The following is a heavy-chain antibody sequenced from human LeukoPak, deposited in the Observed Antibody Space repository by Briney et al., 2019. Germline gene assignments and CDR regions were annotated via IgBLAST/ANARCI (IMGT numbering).Heavy chain of an antibody. CDR3: ARVQGPDY. CDR1: GFTYSSYS. J-gene: IGHJ4*02. Sequence: PGGSLRLSCAASGFTYSSYSMNWVRQAPGKGLEWVSSISSSSSYIYCADSVKGRFTISRDNAKNSLYLQMNSLRAEDTAVYYCARVQGPDYWGQGTLVTVSS. D-gene: IGHD3-10*01. CDR2: ISSSSSYI. V-gene: IGHV3-21*01.